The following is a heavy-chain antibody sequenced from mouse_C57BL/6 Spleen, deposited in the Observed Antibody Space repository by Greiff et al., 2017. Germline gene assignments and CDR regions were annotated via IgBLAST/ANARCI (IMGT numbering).Heavy chain of an antibody. J-gene: IGHJ1*03. CDR2: IYPSDSET. Sequence: QVQLQQPGAELVRPGSSVKLSCKASGYTFTSYWMDWVKQRPGQGLEWIGNIYPSDSETHYNQKFKDKATLTVDTSSSTAYMQLSSLTSEDSAVYDCASGVYWYCDVWGTGTTVTVSS. CDR1: GYTFTSYW. CDR3: ASGVYWYCDV. V-gene: IGHV1-61*01.